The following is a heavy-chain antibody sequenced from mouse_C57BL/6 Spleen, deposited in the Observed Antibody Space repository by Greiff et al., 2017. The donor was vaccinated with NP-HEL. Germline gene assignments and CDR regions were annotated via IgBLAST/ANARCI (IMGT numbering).Heavy chain of an antibody. CDR1: GYTFTSYW. J-gene: IGHJ3*01. Sequence: QVQLKQPGAELVKPGASVKMSCKASGYTFTSYWITWVKQRPGQGLEWIGDIYPGSGSTNYNEKFKSKATLTVDTSSSTAYMQLSSLTSEDSAVYYCARANNYSNYGWFAYWGQGTLVTVSA. CDR2: IYPGSGST. CDR3: ARANNYSNYGWFAY. V-gene: IGHV1-55*01. D-gene: IGHD2-5*01.